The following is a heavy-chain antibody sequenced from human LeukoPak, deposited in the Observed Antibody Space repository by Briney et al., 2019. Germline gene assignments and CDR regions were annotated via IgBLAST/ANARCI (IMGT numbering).Heavy chain of an antibody. Sequence: ASVKVSYKASGYTFTDYYIHWVRQAPGQGLEWMGWINPNSGGTDYVQRFQGRVTMTRDTSITTAYMEVSRLRSDDTALYYCARDLLHESFDYWGQGTLVTVSS. CDR1: GYTFTDYY. CDR2: INPNSGGT. J-gene: IGHJ4*02. CDR3: ARDLLHESFDY. V-gene: IGHV1-2*02.